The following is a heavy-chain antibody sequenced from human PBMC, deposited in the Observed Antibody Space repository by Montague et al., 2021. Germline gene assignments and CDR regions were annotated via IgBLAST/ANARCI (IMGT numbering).Heavy chain of an antibody. J-gene: IGHJ5*02. D-gene: IGHD3-16*01. CDR3: AGDREHTYGRFFHP. CDR2: THYNGNT. V-gene: IGHV4-59*01. CDR1: GGSISTYH. Sequence: SETLSLTCTVSGGSISTYHWIWLRQPPGKGLEWIGETHYNGNTNYNYNPSLKSRVTISVDKSNNQFSLKLSSVTAADTAVYYCAGDREHTYGRFFHPWSQGTLVTVSS.